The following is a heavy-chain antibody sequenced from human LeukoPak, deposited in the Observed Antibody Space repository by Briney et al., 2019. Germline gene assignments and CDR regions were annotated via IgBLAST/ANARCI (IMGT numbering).Heavy chain of an antibody. CDR1: GFTFSSYA. J-gene: IGHJ4*02. CDR3: XXXXXXXXXYYYGGWYVVDY. V-gene: IGHV3-23*01. D-gene: IGHD3-22*01. Sequence: GGSLRLSCAASGFTFSSYAMSWVRQAPGKGLEWVSAISGSGGSTYYADSVKGRFTISRDNSKNTLYLQMNSLRAEDTAVYYXXXXXXXXXXYYYGGWYVVDYWGQGTLVTVSS. CDR2: ISGSGGST.